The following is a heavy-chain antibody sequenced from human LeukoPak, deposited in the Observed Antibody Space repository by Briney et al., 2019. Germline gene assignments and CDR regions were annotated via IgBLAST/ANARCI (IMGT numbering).Heavy chain of an antibody. D-gene: IGHD6-13*01. V-gene: IGHV1-2*02. Sequence: ASVKVSCKASGYTFTGYYMHWVRQAPGQGLEWMGWINPNSGGTNYAQKFQGRVTMTRDTSTSTVYMELSSLRSEDTAVYYCARSVQGSSWYVPGDYWGQGTLVTVSS. CDR1: GYTFTGYY. J-gene: IGHJ4*02. CDR3: ARSVQGSSWYVPGDY. CDR2: INPNSGGT.